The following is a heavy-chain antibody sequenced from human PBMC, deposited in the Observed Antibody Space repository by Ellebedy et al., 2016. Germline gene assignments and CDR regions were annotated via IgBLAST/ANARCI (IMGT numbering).Heavy chain of an antibody. V-gene: IGHV1-18*01. D-gene: IGHD5-12*01. J-gene: IGHJ4*02. Sequence: ASVKVSXKASGYSLNSYGISWVRQAPGQGLEWMGWISGYTGNTNYAQKVQGRVIMTTDTSTNTAYMDLRSLRFDDTAVYYCARDPQGFYSGWFPYWGQGLLVTVSS. CDR1: GYSLNSYG. CDR3: ARDPQGFYSGWFPY. CDR2: ISGYTGNT.